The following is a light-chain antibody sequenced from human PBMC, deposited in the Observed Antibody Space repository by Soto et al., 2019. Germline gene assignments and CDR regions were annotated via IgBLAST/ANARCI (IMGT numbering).Light chain of an antibody. Sequence: DIQMTQSHSTLSASVGDRVTITCRASQCISIWLACSQQKPGKAPKLQIYKASSLVSGVASRFSGSESGTGSTVTNSSAQPDDFGSYYCHPCKTYPHTFGGGTTVEIK. CDR1: QCISIW. CDR2: KAS. V-gene: IGKV1-5*03. J-gene: IGKJ4*01. CDR3: HPCKTYPHT.